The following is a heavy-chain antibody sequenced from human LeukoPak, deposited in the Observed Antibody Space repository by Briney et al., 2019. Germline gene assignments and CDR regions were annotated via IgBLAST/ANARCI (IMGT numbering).Heavy chain of an antibody. V-gene: IGHV4-59*01. CDR2: IYFSGST. CDR1: GGSISSYY. J-gene: IGHJ6*03. CDR3: ATGYYYYYMDV. Sequence: SETLSLTCTVSGGSISSYYWSWIRQPPGKGLEWIGYIYFSGSTNYNPSLRSRVTISVDTSKNQFSLKLSSVTAADTAVYYCATGYYYYYMDVWGKGTTVTVSS.